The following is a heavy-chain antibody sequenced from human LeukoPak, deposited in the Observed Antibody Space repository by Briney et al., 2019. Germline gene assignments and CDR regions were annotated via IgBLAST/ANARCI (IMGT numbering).Heavy chain of an antibody. J-gene: IGHJ6*03. CDR1: GYTFTIYY. Sequence: ASVKVSCKASGYTFTIYYIHWVRQAPGQGLEWMGWISAYNGNTNYAQKFQGRITMTTDTSTSTAYMELRSLRSDDTAVYYCARGDYYYYYYMDVWGKGTTVTVSS. V-gene: IGHV1-18*04. CDR2: ISAYNGNT. CDR3: ARGDYYYYYYMDV.